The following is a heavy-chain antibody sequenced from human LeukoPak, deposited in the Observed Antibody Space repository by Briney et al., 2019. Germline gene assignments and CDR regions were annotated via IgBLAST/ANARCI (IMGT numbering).Heavy chain of an antibody. CDR3: ARGGGYYYYYMDV. CDR2: INHSGST. CDR1: GFTFSNAW. V-gene: IGHV4-34*01. Sequence: PGGSLRLSCAASGFTFSNAWMSWVRQPPGKGLEWIGEINHSGSTNYNPSLKSRVTISVDTSKNQFSLKLSSVTAADTAVYYCARGGGYYYYYMDVWGKGTTVTVSS. D-gene: IGHD4-23*01. J-gene: IGHJ6*03.